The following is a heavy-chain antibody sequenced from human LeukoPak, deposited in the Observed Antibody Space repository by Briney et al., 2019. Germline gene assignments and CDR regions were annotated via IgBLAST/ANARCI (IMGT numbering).Heavy chain of an antibody. D-gene: IGHD4-17*01. CDR2: INPSGGST. V-gene: IGHV1-46*01. Sequence: EASVKVSCKASGYSFTSYYMHWVRQAPGQGLEWRGIINPSGGSTSYAQKFQGRVTVTRDTSTSTVYMELSSLRSEDTAVYYCASGPGDYEFYWGQGTLVTVSS. CDR1: GYSFTSYY. J-gene: IGHJ4*02. CDR3: ASGPGDYEFY.